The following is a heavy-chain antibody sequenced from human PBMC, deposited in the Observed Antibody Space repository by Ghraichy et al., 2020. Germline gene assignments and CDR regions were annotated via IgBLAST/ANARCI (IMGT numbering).Heavy chain of an antibody. CDR3: AREGEYSSSWIGTYYYYGMDV. CDR1: GFTFSSYA. D-gene: IGHD6-13*01. Sequence: GSLRLSCAASGFTFSSYAMHWVRQAPGKGLEWVAVISYDGSNKYYADSVKGRFTISRDNSKNTLYLQMNSLRAEDTAVYYCAREGEYSSSWIGTYYYYGMDVWGQGTTVTVSS. J-gene: IGHJ6*02. V-gene: IGHV3-30-3*01. CDR2: ISYDGSNK.